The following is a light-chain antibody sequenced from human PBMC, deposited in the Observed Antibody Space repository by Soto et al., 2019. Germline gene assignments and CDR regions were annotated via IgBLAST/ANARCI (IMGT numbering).Light chain of an antibody. J-gene: IGLJ1*01. CDR1: NSDVGSYNF. V-gene: IGLV2-8*01. CDR2: EVS. CDR3: SSYAGTNTRYL. Sequence: QSVLTQPPSASGSFGQSVTISCTGANSDVGSYNFVSWYQQHPGRAPKLLIYEVSKRPSGVPDRFSGSKSGNTASLTVSGLQAEDEADYYCSSYAGTNTRYLFGSGTKVTVL.